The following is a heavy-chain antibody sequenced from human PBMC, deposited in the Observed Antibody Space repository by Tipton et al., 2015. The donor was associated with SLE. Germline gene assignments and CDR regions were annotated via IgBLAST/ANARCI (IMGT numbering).Heavy chain of an antibody. D-gene: IGHD3-10*01. CDR3: ARDPAAWYKELLGQYGLDV. Sequence: RSLRLSCAASGFTFNNYGMHWVRQAPGRGLEWVAIIWYDGSDKYYADSVKGRFTISRDSSKNTLYLQMNSLRAEDTAVYYCARDPAAWYKELLGQYGLDVWGQGTTVTVSS. V-gene: IGHV3-33*01. J-gene: IGHJ6*02. CDR2: IWYDGSDK. CDR1: GFTFNNYG.